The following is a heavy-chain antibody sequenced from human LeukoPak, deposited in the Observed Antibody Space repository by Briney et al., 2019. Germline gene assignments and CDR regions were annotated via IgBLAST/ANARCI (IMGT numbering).Heavy chain of an antibody. Sequence: ASVKVSCKSSGYTFTGYFMHWVRQAPGQGLEWMGWINPNSGGTNYAQKFQGRVTMTRDTSISTAYMELSRLRSDDTAVYYCARERGIAAAGTWGQGTLVTVSS. CDR2: INPNSGGT. CDR1: GYTFTGYF. D-gene: IGHD6-13*01. CDR3: ARERGIAAAGT. V-gene: IGHV1-2*02. J-gene: IGHJ5*02.